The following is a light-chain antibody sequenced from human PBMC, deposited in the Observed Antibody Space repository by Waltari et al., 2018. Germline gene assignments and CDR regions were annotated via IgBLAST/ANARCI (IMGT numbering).Light chain of an antibody. V-gene: IGLV2-11*01. CDR2: DVV. Sequence: QSALTQPHSVSASPGQSVTIPCSGSITDVGFKDYVSWSQQLPCKAPKLILYDVVKRPSGVPSRFSCSKYGTTASLTISGLQTDDEATYYCGSYAGAYTFVFGGGTKLTVL. CDR3: GSYAGAYTFV. CDR1: ITDVGFKDY. J-gene: IGLJ3*02.